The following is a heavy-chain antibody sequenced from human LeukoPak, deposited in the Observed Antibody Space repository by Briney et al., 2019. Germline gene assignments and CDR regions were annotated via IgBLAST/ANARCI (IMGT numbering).Heavy chain of an antibody. D-gene: IGHD3-22*01. CDR1: GGSISSYY. CDR2: IYYSGST. V-gene: IGHV4-59*01. J-gene: IGHJ4*02. CDR3: ATIQWLSKTIDY. Sequence: PSKTLSLTCTVSGGSISSYYWGWIRQPPGKGLEWIGYIYYSGSTNYNPSLKSRVTISVDTSKNQFSLKLSSVTAADTAVYYCATIQWLSKTIDYWGQGTLVTVSS.